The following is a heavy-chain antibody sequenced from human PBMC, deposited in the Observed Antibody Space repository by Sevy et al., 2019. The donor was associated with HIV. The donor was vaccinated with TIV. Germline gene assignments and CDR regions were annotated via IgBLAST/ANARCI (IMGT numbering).Heavy chain of an antibody. J-gene: IGHJ6*02. CDR1: GYSFTSYC. CDR2: FCPGDSDI. V-gene: IGHV5-51*01. Sequence: GESRKISCKISGYSFTSYCIGWVRQMTGKGLEWMGIFCPGDSDISYSPSFQGQVTISADKSISTVYLQWRSLKASDTAMYYCTRQGPSDGMDVWGRGTTVTVSS. CDR3: TRQGPSDGMDV.